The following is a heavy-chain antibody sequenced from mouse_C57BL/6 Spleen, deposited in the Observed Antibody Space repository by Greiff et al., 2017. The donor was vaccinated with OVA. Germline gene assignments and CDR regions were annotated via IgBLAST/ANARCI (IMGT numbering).Heavy chain of an antibody. CDR3: ARDEDYDEGFAY. V-gene: IGHV5-4*01. D-gene: IGHD2-4*01. CDR1: GFTFSSYA. J-gene: IGHJ3*01. CDR2: ISDGGSYT. Sequence: EVMLVESGGGLVKPGGSLKLSCAASGFTFSSYAMSWVRQTPEKRLEWVATISDGGSYTYYPDNVKGRFTISRDNAKNNLYLQMSHLKSEDTAMCCCARDEDYDEGFAYWGQGTLVTVSA.